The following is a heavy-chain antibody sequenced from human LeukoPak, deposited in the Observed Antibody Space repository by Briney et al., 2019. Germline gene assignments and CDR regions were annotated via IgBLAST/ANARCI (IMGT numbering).Heavy chain of an antibody. D-gene: IGHD2-8*01. Sequence: ASVKVSCKASGYTFTCYDINWVRQATGQGLEWMGWMNPNSGNTGYAQKFQGRVTMTRNTSISTAYMELSSLRSEDTAVYYCARGGYCTNGVCYTGIFDYWGQGTLVTVSS. CDR3: ARGGYCTNGVCYTGIFDY. V-gene: IGHV1-8*01. CDR1: GYTFTCYD. CDR2: MNPNSGNT. J-gene: IGHJ4*02.